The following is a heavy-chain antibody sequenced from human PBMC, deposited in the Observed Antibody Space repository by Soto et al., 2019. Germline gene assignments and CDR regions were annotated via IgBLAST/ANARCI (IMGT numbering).Heavy chain of an antibody. V-gene: IGHV5-51*01. CDR2: IYPGDSDT. CDR3: ARILNYYDSSGYYGDYYYYGMDV. J-gene: IGHJ6*02. Sequence: GESLKISCKGSGYSFTSYWIGWVRQMPGKGLEWMGIIYPGDSDTRYSPSFQGQVTISADKSISTAYLQWSSLKASDTAMYYCARILNYYDSSGYYGDYYYYGMDVWGQGTTVTVS. D-gene: IGHD3-22*01. CDR1: GYSFTSYW.